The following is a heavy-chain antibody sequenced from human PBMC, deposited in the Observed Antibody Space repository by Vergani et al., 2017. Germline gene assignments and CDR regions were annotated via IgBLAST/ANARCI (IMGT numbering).Heavy chain of an antibody. D-gene: IGHD3-16*02. Sequence: EVQLVESGGGLVQPGGSLRLSCAASGFTFSSYWMSWVRQAPGKGLEWVGRIKSKTDGGTTDYAAPVKGRFTISRDDSKNTLYLQMNSLKTEDTAVYYCTTAQNDYVWGSYRYTGGDAFDIWGQGTMVTVSS. CDR3: TTAQNDYVWGSYRYTGGDAFDI. CDR2: IKSKTDGGTT. V-gene: IGHV3-15*01. J-gene: IGHJ3*02. CDR1: GFTFSSYW.